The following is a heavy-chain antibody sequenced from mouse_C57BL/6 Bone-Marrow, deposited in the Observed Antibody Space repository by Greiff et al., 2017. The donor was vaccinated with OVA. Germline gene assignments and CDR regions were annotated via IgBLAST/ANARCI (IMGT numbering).Heavy chain of an antibody. J-gene: IGHJ4*01. D-gene: IGHD1-1*01. CDR2: INPYDGGT. CDR1: GYTFTDYC. V-gene: IGHV1-19*01. Sequence: VHVKQSGPVLVKPGASVKMSCKASGYTFTDYCMNWVKQSPGKSLEWIGVINPYDGGTSYNQKFKGKATLTVDKSSSTAYMELISLTSEDSAVYYCASYGGYAMDYWGQGTSVTVSS. CDR3: ASYGGYAMDY.